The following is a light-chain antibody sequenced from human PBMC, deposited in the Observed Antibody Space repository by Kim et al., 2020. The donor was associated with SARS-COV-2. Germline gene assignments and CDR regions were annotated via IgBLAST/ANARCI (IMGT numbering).Light chain of an antibody. V-gene: IGKV1D-16*01. Sequence: DIQMTQSPSSLSAFVGDSVTITCRASQDISSWLAWYQQKPGTAPKSLIYAASTLQSVVPSRFSGSGSGTEFSLTITSLQPEDFATYYCQQYKSYPLTFGGGTKVDIK. CDR1: QDISSW. J-gene: IGKJ4*01. CDR2: AAS. CDR3: QQYKSYPLT.